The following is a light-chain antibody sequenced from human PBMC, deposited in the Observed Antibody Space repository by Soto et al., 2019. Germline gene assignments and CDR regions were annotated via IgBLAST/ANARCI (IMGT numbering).Light chain of an antibody. CDR3: SEFATSRAYV. CDR2: EVS. J-gene: IGLJ1*01. CDR1: SSDVGAYNY. V-gene: IGLV2-14*01. Sequence: QPVLTQPASVSGSPGQSITISCTGTSSDVGAYNYVSWYQQQSGKAPKLLIHEVSSRPAGVSDRFSGSKSGNTASLTISGLQAEDEGDYYCSEFATSRAYVFGIGTKVT.